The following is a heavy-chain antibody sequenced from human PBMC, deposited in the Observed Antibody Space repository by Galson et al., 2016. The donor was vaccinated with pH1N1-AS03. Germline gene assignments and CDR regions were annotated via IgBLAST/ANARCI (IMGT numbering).Heavy chain of an antibody. D-gene: IGHD3-22*01. CDR3: VRGEPYYYDRRKYFAFLL. J-gene: IGHJ3*01. Sequence: SLRLSCAASGFTFGDFEVNWVRQAPGKGLEWVAYISSSGDTTYYADSVKGRFTISRDSVKDSLYLQMASLRVEDTALYYCVRGEPYYYDRRKYFAFLLWGQGTTVIVSS. CDR2: ISSSGDTT. V-gene: IGHV3-48*03. CDR1: GFTFGDFE.